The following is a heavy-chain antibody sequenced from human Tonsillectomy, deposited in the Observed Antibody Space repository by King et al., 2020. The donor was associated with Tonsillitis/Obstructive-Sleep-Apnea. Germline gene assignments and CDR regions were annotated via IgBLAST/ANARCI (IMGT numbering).Heavy chain of an antibody. D-gene: IGHD2-2*01. V-gene: IGHV4-34*01. CDR2: INHSGST. CDR1: GGSFSGYY. CDR3: ARGYCSNTSCYPYYDYMDV. Sequence: QVQLPQWGAGLLKPSKTLSLTCAIYGGSFSGYYWSWIRQPPGKGLEWIGEINHSGSTNYNPSLKSRVTISVDTSKNQFSLKLSSVTAADTAVYYCARGYCSNTSCYPYYDYMDVWGKGTTVAVSS. J-gene: IGHJ6*03.